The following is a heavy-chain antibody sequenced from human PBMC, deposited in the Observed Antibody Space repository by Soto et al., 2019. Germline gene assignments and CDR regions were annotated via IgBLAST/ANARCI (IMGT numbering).Heavy chain of an antibody. V-gene: IGHV4-39*01. J-gene: IGHJ3*02. CDR1: GGSISSNTYY. Sequence: ETLSLTCTVSGGSISSNTYYWGWLRQPPGKGLEWIGSIYYTGSTYYNPSLKSRVAISVDTSKSQFSLNLSPVTAADTSVYYCARVQAITGPPEDDFDIWGQRPTVTVS. CDR3: ARVQAITGPPEDDFDI. CDR2: IYYTGST. D-gene: IGHD2-2*01.